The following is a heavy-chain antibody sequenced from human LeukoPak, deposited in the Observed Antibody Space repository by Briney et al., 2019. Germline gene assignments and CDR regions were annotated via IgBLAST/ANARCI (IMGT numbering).Heavy chain of an antibody. CDR1: GFTFSSYS. V-gene: IGHV3-21*01. J-gene: IGHJ5*02. D-gene: IGHD3-22*01. Sequence: GGSLRLSCAASGFTFSSYSMNWVRQAPGKGLEWVSSISSSSSYIYYADSVKGRFTISRDNAKNSLYLQMNSLRAEDTAVYYCARDSTIPVGYYDSSGYYVARRSVWFDPWGQGTLVTVSS. CDR3: ARDSTIPVGYYDSSGYYVARRSVWFDP. CDR2: ISSSSSYI.